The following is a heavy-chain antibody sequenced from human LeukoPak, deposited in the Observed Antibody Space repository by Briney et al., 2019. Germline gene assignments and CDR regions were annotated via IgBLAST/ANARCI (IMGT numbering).Heavy chain of an antibody. V-gene: IGHV1-69*05. D-gene: IGHD5-12*01. CDR3: ARDLAMWATHLFDP. CDR1: GGTFSSYA. CDR2: IITIFGRA. J-gene: IGHJ5*02. Sequence: SVKVSCKASGGTFSSYAISWVRQAHGQGQEWMGRIITIFGRANYAQKLQGRVTIITEESTSKAYMEQSSLRSEDTAVYYCARDLAMWATHLFDPWGQGTLVTVSS.